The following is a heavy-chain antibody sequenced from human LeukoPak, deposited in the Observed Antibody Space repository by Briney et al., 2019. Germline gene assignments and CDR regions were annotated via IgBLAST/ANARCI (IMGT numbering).Heavy chain of an antibody. D-gene: IGHD6-13*01. CDR2: MDTDGSNT. Sequence: GASLRLSCPPSGFTFSSYWARWARQDPRKGLMWHSRMDTDGSNTNYADSVEGRFTISRDNAKNTLYLQMNSLRAEDTAVYYCARTYSSSSYSPFDYWGQGTLVTVSS. CDR3: ARTYSSSSYSPFDY. V-gene: IGHV3-74*01. J-gene: IGHJ4*02. CDR1: GFTFSSYW.